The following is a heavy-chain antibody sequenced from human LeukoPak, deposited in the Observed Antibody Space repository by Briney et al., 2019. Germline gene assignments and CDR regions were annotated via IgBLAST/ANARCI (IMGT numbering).Heavy chain of an antibody. J-gene: IGHJ3*02. D-gene: IGHD5-24*01. CDR3: AKDLFVATIRVDAFDI. V-gene: IGHV3-30*18. CDR2: ISYDGSNK. Sequence: PGGSLRLSCAASGFTFSSYGMHWVRQAPGKGLEWVAVISYDGSNKYYADSVKGRFTISRDNSKNTLYLQMNSLRAEDTAVYYCAKDLFVATIRVDAFDIWGQGTMITVSS. CDR1: GFTFSSYG.